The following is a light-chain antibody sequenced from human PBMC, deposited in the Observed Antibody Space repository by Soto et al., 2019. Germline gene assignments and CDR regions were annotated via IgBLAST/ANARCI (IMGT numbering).Light chain of an antibody. V-gene: IGKV1-5*01. CDR2: DAY. CDR3: QQYNHYSGLT. CDR1: QSITRW. J-gene: IGKJ4*01. Sequence: DIQMTQAPSTLSASIGDRVTITCRASQSITRWLAWYQQKPGKAPKLLIYDAYSLESGVPSRFSGSGSGAEFTLTISSLQPDDFATYYCQQYNHYSGLTFGGGTKVDIK.